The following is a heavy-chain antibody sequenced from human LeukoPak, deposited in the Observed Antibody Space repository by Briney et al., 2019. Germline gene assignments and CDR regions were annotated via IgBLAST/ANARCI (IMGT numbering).Heavy chain of an antibody. J-gene: IGHJ4*02. V-gene: IGHV3-30-3*01. Sequence: GGSLRLSCAASGFTFSSYAMHWVRQAPGKGLEWVAVISYDGSNKYYADSVKGRFTISRDNSKNTLYLQMNSLRAEDSAVYYCASSPTTVIPFGYWGQGTLVTVSS. CDR1: GFTFSSYA. D-gene: IGHD4-17*01. CDR3: ASSPTTVIPFGY. CDR2: ISYDGSNK.